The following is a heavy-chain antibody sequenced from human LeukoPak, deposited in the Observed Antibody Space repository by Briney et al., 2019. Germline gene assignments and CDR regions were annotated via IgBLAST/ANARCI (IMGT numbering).Heavy chain of an antibody. CDR1: GYTFTGYY. CDR3: ARSGNPYTDYDILTPGDFYI. Sequence: ASVKVSCKASGYTFTGYYMHWVRQAPGQGLEWMGWINPNSGGTNYAQKFQGRVTMTRDTSISTAYMELSRLRSDDTAVYYCARSGNPYTDYDILTPGDFYIWGHGTMVTVSS. V-gene: IGHV1-2*02. D-gene: IGHD3-9*01. J-gene: IGHJ3*02. CDR2: INPNSGGT.